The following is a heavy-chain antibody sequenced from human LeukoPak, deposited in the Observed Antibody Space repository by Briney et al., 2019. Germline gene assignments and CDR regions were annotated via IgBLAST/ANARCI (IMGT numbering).Heavy chain of an antibody. CDR1: GYTFTSYD. D-gene: IGHD6-13*01. Sequence: VASVKVSCKASGYTFTSYDINWVRQATGQGLEWMGWMNPNSGSTGYAQKFQGRVTITRNTSISTAYMELSSLRSGDTAVYYCARVGKQQLVPTEPWGQGTLVTVSS. CDR2: MNPNSGST. J-gene: IGHJ4*02. V-gene: IGHV1-8*03. CDR3: ARVGKQQLVPTEP.